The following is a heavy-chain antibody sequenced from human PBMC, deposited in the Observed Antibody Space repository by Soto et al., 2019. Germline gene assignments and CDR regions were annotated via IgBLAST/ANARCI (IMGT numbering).Heavy chain of an antibody. CDR1: GFTFSSYG. D-gene: IGHD4-4*01. J-gene: IGHJ6*02. CDR3: ARAVTVVSGMDV. Sequence: QVQLVESGGGVVQPGRSLRLSCAASGFTFSSYGMHWVRQAPGKGLEWVAVIWYDGSNKYYADSVKGRFTISRDNSKNTLYLQMNSLRAEDTAVYYCARAVTVVSGMDVWGQGTTVTVSS. CDR2: IWYDGSNK. V-gene: IGHV3-33*01.